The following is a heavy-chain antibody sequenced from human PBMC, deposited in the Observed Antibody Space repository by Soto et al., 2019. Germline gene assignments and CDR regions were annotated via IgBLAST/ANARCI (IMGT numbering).Heavy chain of an antibody. D-gene: IGHD3-22*01. V-gene: IGHV1-69*06. J-gene: IGHJ2*01. Sequence: SVKVSCKASGYTFTGHYMHWVRQAPGQGLEWMGGIIPIFGTANYAQKFQGRVTITADTSANTVYLELSSLSSEETAVYYCASTKYDSSAYYYLYLGLWGRVTLVTVPQ. CDR1: GYTFTGHY. CDR3: ASTKYDSSAYYYLYLGL. CDR2: IIPIFGTA.